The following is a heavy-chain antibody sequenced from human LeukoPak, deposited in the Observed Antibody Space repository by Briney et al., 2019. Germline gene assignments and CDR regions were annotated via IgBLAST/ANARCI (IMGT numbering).Heavy chain of an antibody. CDR3: ARVKYGDYQYYFDY. D-gene: IGHD4-17*01. Sequence: SETLSLTCTVSGGSISSSSYYWGWIRQPPGKGLEWIGSIYYSGSTYYNPSLKSRVTISVDTSKNQFSLKLSSVIAADTAVYYCARVKYGDYQYYFDYWGQGTLVTVSS. V-gene: IGHV4-39*07. J-gene: IGHJ4*02. CDR1: GGSISSSSYY. CDR2: IYYSGST.